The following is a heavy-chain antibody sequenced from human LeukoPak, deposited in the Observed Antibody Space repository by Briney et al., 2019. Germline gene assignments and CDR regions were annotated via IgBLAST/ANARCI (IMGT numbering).Heavy chain of an antibody. D-gene: IGHD6-6*01. CDR2: ISYDGSNK. V-gene: IGHV3-30-3*01. CDR3: ARDQGSAF. Sequence: PGRSLRLSCAASGFTFSSYAMHWVRQAPGKGLEWVAVISYDGSNKYYADSVKGRFTISRDNSKNTLYLQMNSLRAEDTAVYYCARDQGSAFWGQGTLVTVSS. CDR1: GFTFSSYA. J-gene: IGHJ4*02.